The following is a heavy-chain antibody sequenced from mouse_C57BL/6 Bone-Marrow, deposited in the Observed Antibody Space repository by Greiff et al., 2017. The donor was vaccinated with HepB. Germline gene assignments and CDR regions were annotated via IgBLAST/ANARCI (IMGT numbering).Heavy chain of an antibody. CDR3: ASWYFDV. Sequence: EVQLLESGPGLVKPSQSLSLTCSVTGYSITSGYYWNWIRQFPGNELEWMGYISYDGSNNYNPSLKNRISITRDTSKNQFFLKLNSVTTEDTATYYCASWYFDVWGTGTTVTVSS. J-gene: IGHJ1*03. CDR1: GYSITSGYY. CDR2: ISYDGSN. V-gene: IGHV3-6*01.